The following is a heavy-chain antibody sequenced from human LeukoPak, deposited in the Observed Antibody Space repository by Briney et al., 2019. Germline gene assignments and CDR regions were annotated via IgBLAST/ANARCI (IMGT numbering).Heavy chain of an antibody. V-gene: IGHV4-4*08. CDR1: GGSISSHY. CDR3: VRDRSRPNPFFDS. D-gene: IGHD6-13*01. J-gene: IGHJ4*02. CDR2: VHSSGST. Sequence: SETLSLTCTVSGGSISSHYWSWIRQPPGKGLEWIGYVHSSGSTNYNPSLKSRVTTSVDTSKNQFSLKLSSVGAADTAVYYCVRDRSRPNPFFDSWGQGTLVTVSS.